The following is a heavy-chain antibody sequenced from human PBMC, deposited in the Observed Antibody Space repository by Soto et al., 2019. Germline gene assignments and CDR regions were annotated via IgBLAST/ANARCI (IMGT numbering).Heavy chain of an antibody. CDR1: GGTFSSYA. J-gene: IGHJ3*02. V-gene: IGHV1-69*01. CDR2: IIPIFGTA. D-gene: IGHD3-22*01. Sequence: QVQLVQSGAEVKKPGSSVKVSCKASGGTFSSYAISWVRQAPGQGLEWMGGIIPIFGTANYAQTFQGRVTITADESTSTAYMELRSLRSEDTAVYYCARVLKGYYDSSGYAFEIWGQGTMVTVSS. CDR3: ARVLKGYYDSSGYAFEI.